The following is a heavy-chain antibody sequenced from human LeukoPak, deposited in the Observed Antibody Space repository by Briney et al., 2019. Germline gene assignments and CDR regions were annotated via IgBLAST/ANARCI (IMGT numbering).Heavy chain of an antibody. V-gene: IGHV1-8*01. CDR1: GYTFTSYD. CDR3: ARYCSSTSCYSNYYYGMDV. J-gene: IGHJ6*02. Sequence: VASVKVSCKASGYTFTSYDINWVRQATGQGLEWMGWMNPNSGNTGYAQKFQGRVTMTRNTSISTAYMELSSLRSEDTAVYYCARYCSSTSCYSNYYYGMDVWGQGPTVTVSS. D-gene: IGHD2-2*02. CDR2: MNPNSGNT.